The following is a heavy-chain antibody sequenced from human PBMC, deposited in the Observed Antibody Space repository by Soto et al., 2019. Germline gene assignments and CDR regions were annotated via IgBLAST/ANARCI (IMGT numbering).Heavy chain of an antibody. CDR2: INPNSGDT. CDR3: ATSRISIAVAGETEYYFDY. CDR1: GYIFTGYY. J-gene: IGHJ4*02. V-gene: IGHV1-2*04. D-gene: IGHD6-19*01. Sequence: ASVKVSCKASGYIFTGYYMHWVRQAPGQGLEWMGWINPNSGDTNYTQKFQGWVTMTRDTSISTAYMELSRLRSDDTAVYYCATSRISIAVAGETEYYFDYCGQGPPVTVYS.